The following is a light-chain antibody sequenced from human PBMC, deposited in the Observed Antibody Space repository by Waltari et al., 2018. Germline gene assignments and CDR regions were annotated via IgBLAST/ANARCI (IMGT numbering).Light chain of an antibody. V-gene: IGKV3-20*01. J-gene: IGKJ1*01. Sequence: EVVLTQSPGTLSLSPGERATLFCRASQSVNNNYVAWYQQRPGQAPRFLISAASSRASGIPDRFSGSGPGTDFTLTISRVESEDFAIYFCQQYGHSPRTFGQGTKVEIK. CDR3: QQYGHSPRT. CDR2: AAS. CDR1: QSVNNNY.